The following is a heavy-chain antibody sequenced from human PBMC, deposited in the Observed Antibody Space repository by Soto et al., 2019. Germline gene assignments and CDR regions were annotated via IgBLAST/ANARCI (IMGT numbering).Heavy chain of an antibody. J-gene: IGHJ4*02. V-gene: IGHV3-30*18. D-gene: IGHD1-26*01. CDR2: ISYDGSNK. CDR3: AKDQGREVGASTRYYFDY. CDR1: GFTFSSYG. Sequence: GGSLRLSCAASGFTFSSYGMHWVRQAPGKGLEWVAVISYDGSNKYYADSVKGRFTISRDNSKNTLYLQMNSLRAEDTAVYYCAKDQGREVGASTRYYFDYWGQGTLVTVSS.